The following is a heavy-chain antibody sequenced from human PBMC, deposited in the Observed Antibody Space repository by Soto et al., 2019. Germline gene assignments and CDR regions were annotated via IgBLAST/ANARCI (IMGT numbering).Heavy chain of an antibody. Sequence: XETLRRACGVSGGSLSKYEWSWVRQPAGKGLEWVGLISTSGHVVTKASLRRVLTMSVDMCNNHFSLKLPSVNAADTDVYYCAWDNNDFWILSPLAFDYWGQGALVTVSS. CDR3: AWDNNDFWILSPLAFDY. D-gene: IGHD3-3*01. CDR2: ISTSGHV. V-gene: IGHV4-4*07. J-gene: IGHJ4*02. CDR1: GGSLSKYE.